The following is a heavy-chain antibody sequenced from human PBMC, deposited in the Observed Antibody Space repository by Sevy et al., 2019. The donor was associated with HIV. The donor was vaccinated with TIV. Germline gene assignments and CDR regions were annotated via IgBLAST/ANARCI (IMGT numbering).Heavy chain of an antibody. D-gene: IGHD3-22*01. CDR2: GYHRGST. J-gene: IGHJ5*02. V-gene: IGHV4-38-2*02. CDR3: AREYYYDSSGYFRHGWFDP. Sequence: SETLSLTCTVSGYSISSGYYWGWIRQPPGKGLEWIGSGYHRGSTYYNPSLQSPVTMSVDTSKNQFSLRLRSVTAAYTAVYYCAREYYYDSSGYFRHGWFDPWGQGTLVTVSS. CDR1: GYSISSGYY.